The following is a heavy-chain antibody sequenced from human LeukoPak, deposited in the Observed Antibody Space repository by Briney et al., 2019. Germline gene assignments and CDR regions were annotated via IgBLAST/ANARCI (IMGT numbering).Heavy chain of an antibody. CDR1: GGTFSSYA. D-gene: IGHD2-15*01. J-gene: IGHJ4*02. V-gene: IGHV1-69*13. Sequence: ASVKVSCKASGGTFSSYAISWVRQAPGQGLEWMGGIIPIFGTANYAQKFQGRVTITADESTSTAYMELSSLRSEDTAVYYCARGGRGRPWFDYWGQGTLVTVSS. CDR3: ARGGRGRPWFDY. CDR2: IIPIFGTA.